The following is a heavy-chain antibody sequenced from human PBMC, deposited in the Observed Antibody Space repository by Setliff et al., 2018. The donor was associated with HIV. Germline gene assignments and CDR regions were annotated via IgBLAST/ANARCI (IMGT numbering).Heavy chain of an antibody. CDR3: AKPRLFDSFDV. CDR2: ISPYDLSE. D-gene: IGHD2-21*01. V-gene: IGHV1-2*02. Sequence: GASVKVSCKASGYTFIDYFIHWVRQAPGQGLEWMGWISPYDLSERISQKFQGRVTISLDTSTNTIYLELKGLTSDDTAVYYCAKPRLFDSFDVWGPGTVVTVSS. CDR1: GYTFIDYF. J-gene: IGHJ3*01.